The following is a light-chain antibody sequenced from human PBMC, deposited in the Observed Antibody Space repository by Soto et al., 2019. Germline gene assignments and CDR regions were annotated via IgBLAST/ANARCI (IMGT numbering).Light chain of an antibody. CDR1: QSVSSN. Sequence: EIVMTQPPATLSVSPGGGATLSCRASQSVSSNLAWYQQKPGQAPRLLIYGASTRATGIPARFSGSGSGTEFTLTISSLQSEDFAVYYCQQYNNWPPTWTFGQGTKVDIK. V-gene: IGKV3-15*01. CDR3: QQYNNWPPTWT. CDR2: GAS. J-gene: IGKJ1*01.